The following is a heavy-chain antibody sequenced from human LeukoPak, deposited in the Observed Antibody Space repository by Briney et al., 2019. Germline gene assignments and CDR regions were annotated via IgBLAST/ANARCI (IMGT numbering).Heavy chain of an antibody. D-gene: IGHD3-22*01. CDR3: AKDRYYDSSGYPSNYYYYYMDV. V-gene: IGHV3-30*02. CDR1: GFTFSSYG. Sequence: GGSLRLSCAASGFTFSSYGMHWVRQAPGKGLEWVAFIRYDGSNKYYADSVKGRFTISRDNSKNTLYLQMNSLRAEDTAAYYCAKDRYYDSSGYPSNYYYYYMDVWGKGTTVTVSS. CDR2: IRYDGSNK. J-gene: IGHJ6*03.